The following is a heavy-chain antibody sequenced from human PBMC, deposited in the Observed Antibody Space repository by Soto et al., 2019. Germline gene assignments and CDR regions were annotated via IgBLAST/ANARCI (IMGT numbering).Heavy chain of an antibody. D-gene: IGHD2-21*01. CDR3: ATLGRGFYDGGGHA. CDR1: GFTFSLYA. J-gene: IGHJ4*01. CDR2: ISDSGDNT. V-gene: IGHV3-23*01. Sequence: GRYLRLCCAASGFTFSLYAMSWVRQAPGEGLEWVSAISDSGDNTYYADSVKGRFTISRDTSKNVLYLQMNSLRVEDTAVYCRATLGRGFYDGGGHAWGHGTLVSVSS.